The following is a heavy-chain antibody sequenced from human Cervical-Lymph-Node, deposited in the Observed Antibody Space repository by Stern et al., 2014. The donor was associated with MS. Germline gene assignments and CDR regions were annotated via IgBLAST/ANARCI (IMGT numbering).Heavy chain of an antibody. Sequence: VQLVESGGGVVPPGGSLRLPCLASGFNFSIYGMHWVRQPPGRGLEWLAIISYDGSLKFYSDSVKGRFTISRDNSKNTLYLLMNSLRTEDSALYYCARGGGYNSAWAFDSWGQGTLVTVSP. V-gene: IGHV3-30*03. CDR2: ISYDGSLK. CDR1: GFNFSIYG. CDR3: ARGGGYNSAWAFDS. D-gene: IGHD6-19*01. J-gene: IGHJ4*02.